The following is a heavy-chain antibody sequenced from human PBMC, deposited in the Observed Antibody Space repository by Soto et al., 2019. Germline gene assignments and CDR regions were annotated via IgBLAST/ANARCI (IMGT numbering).Heavy chain of an antibody. Sequence: EVQLVESGGGLVQPGRSLRLSCAASGFTFDHYAMHWVRQVPGKGLEWVSGISWNSGDIGYADSVKGRITISRDTAKNSLYLQMNSLRPEDTALYYCAKDISYYGLGRYPIVDYWGQGALVTVSS. CDR2: ISWNSGDI. V-gene: IGHV3-9*01. CDR1: GFTFDHYA. D-gene: IGHD3-10*01. CDR3: AKDISYYGLGRYPIVDY. J-gene: IGHJ4*02.